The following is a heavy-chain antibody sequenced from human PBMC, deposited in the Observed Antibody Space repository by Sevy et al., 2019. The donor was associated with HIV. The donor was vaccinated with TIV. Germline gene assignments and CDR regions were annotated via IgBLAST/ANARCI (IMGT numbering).Heavy chain of an antibody. D-gene: IGHD3-16*01. V-gene: IGHV4-59*01. Sequence: SETPSLMCSVHGGTINSYFWNWIRQPPGKGLEWIGNIYYSGTTKYNPSLKSRVTMLVDTSKNQFSLRLTSVTAADTAVYYCARRVAGEPYYYGMDVWGQGTTVTVSS. J-gene: IGHJ6*02. CDR2: IYYSGTT. CDR1: GGTINSYF. CDR3: ARRVAGEPYYYGMDV.